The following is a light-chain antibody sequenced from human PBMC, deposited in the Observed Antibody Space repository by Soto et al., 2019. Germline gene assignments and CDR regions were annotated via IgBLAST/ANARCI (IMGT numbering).Light chain of an antibody. Sequence: DIQMTQSPSSLSASVGDRVTITCRASQDISIYLNWFQQKPGKAPKLLIYDASNLEKGVPSRFIGSGSGTDLTLTINSLQLEEIATYYCKQNNVVLPLFAKGTRLET. CDR3: KQNNVVLPL. V-gene: IGKV1-33*01. CDR2: DAS. J-gene: IGKJ2*01. CDR1: QDISIY.